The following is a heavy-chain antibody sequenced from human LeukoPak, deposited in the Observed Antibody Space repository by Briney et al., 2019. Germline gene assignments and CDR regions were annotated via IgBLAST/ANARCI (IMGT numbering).Heavy chain of an antibody. CDR2: IYYSGST. Sequence: SETLSLTCTVSGGSISGGSYYWSWIRQPAGKGLEWIGSIYYSGSTYYNPSLKSRVTISVDTSKNQFSLKLSSVTAADTAVYYCARFGYYYYMDVWGKGTTVTVSS. V-gene: IGHV4-39*07. D-gene: IGHD3-10*01. CDR3: ARFGYYYYMDV. CDR1: GGSISGGSYY. J-gene: IGHJ6*03.